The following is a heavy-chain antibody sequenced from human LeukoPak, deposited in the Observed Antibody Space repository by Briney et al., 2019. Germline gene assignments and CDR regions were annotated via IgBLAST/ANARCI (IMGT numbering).Heavy chain of an antibody. J-gene: IGHJ4*02. CDR2: IYYSGST. D-gene: IGHD3-10*01. V-gene: IGHV4-39*07. Sequence: SETLSLTCTVSGGSISSSNYYWGWIRQPPGKGLEWIGNIYYSGSTYYNPSLKSRITISVDTSKNQFSLKLSSVTAADTAVYYCARDNYYGSGSYRGFDYWGQGTLVTVSS. CDR1: GGSISSSNYY. CDR3: ARDNYYGSGSYRGFDY.